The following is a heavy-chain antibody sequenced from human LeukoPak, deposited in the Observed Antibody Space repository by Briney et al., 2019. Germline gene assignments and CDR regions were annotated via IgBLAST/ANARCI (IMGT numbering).Heavy chain of an antibody. CDR1: GGSISSYY. J-gene: IGHJ6*02. Sequence: SETLSLTCTVSGGSISSYYWSWIRQPAGKGLEWIGRIYTSGSTNYNPSLKSRVTISVDTSKNQFSLKLSSVTAADTAIYYCARHRGKYYDFWSGPTLSGMDVWGQGTTVTVSS. V-gene: IGHV4-4*07. D-gene: IGHD3-3*01. CDR3: ARHRGKYYDFWSGPTLSGMDV. CDR2: IYTSGST.